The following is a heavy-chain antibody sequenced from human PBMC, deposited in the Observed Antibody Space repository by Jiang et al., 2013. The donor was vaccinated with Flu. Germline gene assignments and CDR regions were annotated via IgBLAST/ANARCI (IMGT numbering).Heavy chain of an antibody. J-gene: IGHJ4*02. V-gene: IGHV4-34*01. CDR1: GGSFRDYF. CDR3: ARATVLWSGYSGYFDQ. CDR2: INLSGTT. D-gene: IGHD3-3*01. Sequence: LLKPSETLSLTCGVNGGSFRDYFWSWIRQPPGKGLEWIGEINLSGTTNYNPSLKSRVTISFDTSKSQLSLKLSSLTAADTAVYYCARATVLWSGYSGYFDQWGQGTLVTVSS.